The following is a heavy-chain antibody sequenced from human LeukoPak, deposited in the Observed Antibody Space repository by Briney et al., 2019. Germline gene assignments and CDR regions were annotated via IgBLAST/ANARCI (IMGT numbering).Heavy chain of an antibody. CDR3: ARGDAFDI. Sequence: ASVKLSCKASGDTCTDYYTHWVRQAPGQGLEWMGWINPNSGDTKYAQKFQGWVTMTRDTSTSTAYMELSSLKSDGTAMYYCARGDAFDIWGQGTLVTISS. V-gene: IGHV1-2*04. J-gene: IGHJ3*02. CDR2: INPNSGDT. CDR1: GDTCTDYY.